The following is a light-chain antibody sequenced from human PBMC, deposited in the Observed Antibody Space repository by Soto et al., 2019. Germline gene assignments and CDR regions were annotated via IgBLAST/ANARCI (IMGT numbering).Light chain of an antibody. J-gene: IGKJ2*01. CDR1: QSVSSN. V-gene: IGKV3-15*01. CDR3: QQYNNWPRNT. Sequence: EIVMTQSPATLSVSPGERATLSCRASQSVSSNLAWYQQKPGQAPRLLIYGASTRATGTPARFSGSGSGTEFTLTISSLQSEDFAVYYCQQYNNWPRNTFGQGTKVDIK. CDR2: GAS.